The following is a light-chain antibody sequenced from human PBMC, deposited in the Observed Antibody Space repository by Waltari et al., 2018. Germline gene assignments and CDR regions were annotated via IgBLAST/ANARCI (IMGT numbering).Light chain of an antibody. J-gene: IGLJ2*01. Sequence: QSALTQPASVSGSPGQSITISCTGTSSDTGGYIYVSWYQQHPGKAPKVIVYDVSNRPSGVSNRFSGSKSGNTASLTISGLQAEDEAHYYCSSYTSSGTLVVFGGGTRLTVL. V-gene: IGLV2-14*03. CDR3: SSYTSSGTLVV. CDR2: DVS. CDR1: SSDTGGYIY.